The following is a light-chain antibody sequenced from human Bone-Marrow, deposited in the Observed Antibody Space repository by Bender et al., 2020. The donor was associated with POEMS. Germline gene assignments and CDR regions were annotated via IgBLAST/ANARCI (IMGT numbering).Light chain of an antibody. J-gene: IGLJ2*01. V-gene: IGLV2-23*02. CDR3: CLYAGSSTLV. Sequence: QSALTQPASVSGSPGQSITISCTGTSSDIGGYNYVSWYQQHPGKAPKLIIFDVTRRPSGVSNRFSGSKSGNTASLTISGLQAEDEADYYCCLYAGSSTLVFGGGTKLTVL. CDR2: DVT. CDR1: SSDIGGYNY.